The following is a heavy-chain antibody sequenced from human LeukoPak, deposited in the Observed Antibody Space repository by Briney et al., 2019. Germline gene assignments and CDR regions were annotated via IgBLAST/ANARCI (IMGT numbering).Heavy chain of an antibody. CDR3: AKKTPGNYPYDY. Sequence: PGGSLRLSCAASGFTFDVSAMNWGRQAPGKGLEWGSASGNAGDTYYADSVKGRSTISRDNSKTMLFLQMTSLRAEDTAVYYRAKKTPGNYPYDYWAQGTRLTVSP. CDR2: SGNAGDT. V-gene: IGHV3-23*01. J-gene: IGHJ4*02. CDR1: GFTFDVSA. D-gene: IGHD3-22*01.